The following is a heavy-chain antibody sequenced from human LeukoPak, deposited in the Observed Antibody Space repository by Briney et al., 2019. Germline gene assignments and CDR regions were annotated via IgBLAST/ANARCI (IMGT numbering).Heavy chain of an antibody. J-gene: IGHJ4*02. CDR3: AKEGRRYSSSWGRIDY. CDR2: IWYDGSNK. CDR1: GFTFSSYG. V-gene: IGHV3-33*06. Sequence: GGSLRLSCAASGFTFSSYGMHWVRQAPGKGLEWVAVIWYDGSNKYYADPVKGRFTISRDNSKNTLYLQMNSLRAEDTAVYYCAKEGRRYSSSWGRIDYWGQGTLVTVSS. D-gene: IGHD6-13*01.